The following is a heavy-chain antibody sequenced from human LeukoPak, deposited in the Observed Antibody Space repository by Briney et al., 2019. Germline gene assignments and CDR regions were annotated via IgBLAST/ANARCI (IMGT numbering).Heavy chain of an antibody. Sequence: PGGSLRLSCAASGFTFTNYVMTWVRQAPGKGLEWISTISVSGATTYYADSVQGRFTISRDNSKNTPSLRMNNLRAEDSAIYYCTSRKEYSTSSVYYWGQGTLVTVSS. CDR1: GFTFTNYV. J-gene: IGHJ4*02. CDR3: TSRKEYSTSSVYY. D-gene: IGHD6-6*01. CDR2: ISVSGATT. V-gene: IGHV3-23*01.